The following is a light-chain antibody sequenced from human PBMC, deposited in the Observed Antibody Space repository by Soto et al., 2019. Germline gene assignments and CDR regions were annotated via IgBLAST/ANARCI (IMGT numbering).Light chain of an antibody. J-gene: IGLJ3*02. CDR1: SSNIGSKT. CDR2: SNN. CDR3: AACDDSLNGPV. Sequence: QLVLTQPPSASGTPGQRVTISCSGSSSNIGSKTVNWYKQLPGTAPKLLIYSNNQRPSGVPDRFSGSKSGTSASLAISGLQSEDEADYHCAACDDSLNGPVCGGGTKLTVL. V-gene: IGLV1-44*01.